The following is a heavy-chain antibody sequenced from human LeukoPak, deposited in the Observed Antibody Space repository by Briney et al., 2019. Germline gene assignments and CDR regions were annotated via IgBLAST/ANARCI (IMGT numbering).Heavy chain of an antibody. V-gene: IGHV4-30-4*01. J-gene: IGHJ5*02. CDR1: RGSMSSGDSY. Sequence: SETLYLTCSVSRGSMSSGDSYWSWIRQSPGKGLEWMGYIHNSGSTDYNPSLGSRIVMSIDMSKNQFSLRLSSVTAADTAVYYCARGRPDDSRPYHNFFDPWGQGARVTVSS. CDR2: IHNSGST. D-gene: IGHD3-22*01. CDR3: ARGRPDDSRPYHNFFDP.